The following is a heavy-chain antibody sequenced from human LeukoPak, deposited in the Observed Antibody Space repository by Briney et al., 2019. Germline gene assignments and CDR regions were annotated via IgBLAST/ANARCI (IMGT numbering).Heavy chain of an antibody. V-gene: IGHV4-31*03. CDR2: IYYSGST. J-gene: IGHJ4*02. CDR3: AAGPAATLGFDY. D-gene: IGHD2-2*01. Sequence: SETLSLTCTVSGGSISDAAYYWSWIRQHPGEGLKWIGYIYYSGSTSYNPSLKSRVTISVDTSKNQFSLKLSSVTAADTAVYYCAAGPAATLGFDYWGQGTLVTVSS. CDR1: GGSISDAAYY.